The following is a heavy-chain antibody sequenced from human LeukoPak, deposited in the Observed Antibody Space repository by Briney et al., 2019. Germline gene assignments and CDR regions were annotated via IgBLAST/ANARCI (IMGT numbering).Heavy chain of an antibody. Sequence: SETLSLTCSVSGGSISSYIWSWIRLPPGKGLEWIAYIYESGTTYYNPSLKSRVTISVDTSKNQFSLTLTSSTAADTAVYYCARQSSDRSDDQRGFDIWGQGTMVTVSS. J-gene: IGHJ3*02. D-gene: IGHD3-22*01. V-gene: IGHV4-59*08. CDR3: ARQSSDRSDDQRGFDI. CDR1: GGSISSYI. CDR2: IYESGTT.